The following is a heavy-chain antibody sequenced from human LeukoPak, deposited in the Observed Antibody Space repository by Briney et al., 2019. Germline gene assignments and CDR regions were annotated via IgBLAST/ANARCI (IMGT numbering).Heavy chain of an antibody. J-gene: IGHJ5*02. CDR1: GGSISSSSYY. D-gene: IGHD1-26*01. Sequence: SETLSLTCTVSGGSISSSSYYWGWIRQPPGKGLEWIGSIYYSASTYYNPSLKSRVTISVDTSKNQFSLKLSSVTAADTAVYYCARGRYSGSLPTSEPCGQGTLVTVSS. V-gene: IGHV4-39*07. CDR3: ARGRYSGSLPTSEP. CDR2: IYYSAST.